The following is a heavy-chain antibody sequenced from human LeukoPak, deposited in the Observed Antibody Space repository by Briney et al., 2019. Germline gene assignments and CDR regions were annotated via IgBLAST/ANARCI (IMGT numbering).Heavy chain of an antibody. V-gene: IGHV3-74*01. CDR3: ARGLTIFGVVNDAFDI. CDR1: GFTFSSYA. CDR2: INSDGSST. J-gene: IGHJ3*02. D-gene: IGHD3-3*01. Sequence: GGSLRLSCAASGFTFSSYAMSWVRQAPGKGLVWVSLINSDGSSTIYADSVKGRFTISRDNAKNTLYLQMNSLRAEDTAVYYCARGLTIFGVVNDAFDIWGQGTMVTVSS.